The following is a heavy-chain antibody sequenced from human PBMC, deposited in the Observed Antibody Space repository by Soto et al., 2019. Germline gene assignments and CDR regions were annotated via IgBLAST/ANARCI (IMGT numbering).Heavy chain of an antibody. CDR1: GDSISRGGYS. V-gene: IGHV4-30-2*01. Sequence: SETLSLTCAVSGDSISRGGYSWTWIRQPPGKALEWIGNIYDSGSTSYNPSLKSRVTMSVDTSKNQFSLRLTSVTAADTAVYFCARGSSSYYDYGMDVWGQGTTVTAP. J-gene: IGHJ6*02. CDR3: ARGSSSYYDYGMDV. D-gene: IGHD6-6*01. CDR2: IYDSGST.